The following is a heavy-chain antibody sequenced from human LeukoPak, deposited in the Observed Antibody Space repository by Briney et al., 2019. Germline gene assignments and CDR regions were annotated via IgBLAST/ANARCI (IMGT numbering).Heavy chain of an antibody. Sequence: MPSETLSLTCTVSGGSINSYYWSWVRQPPGKRLEYIGYIYYSGTTHYNPSLKSRATMSVDTSENQFSLKLSSVTAADTAVYYCARARTGTSHFDYWGQGTLVTVSS. CDR2: IYYSGTT. CDR3: ARARTGTSHFDY. D-gene: IGHD1-7*01. J-gene: IGHJ4*02. V-gene: IGHV4-59*01. CDR1: GGSINSYY.